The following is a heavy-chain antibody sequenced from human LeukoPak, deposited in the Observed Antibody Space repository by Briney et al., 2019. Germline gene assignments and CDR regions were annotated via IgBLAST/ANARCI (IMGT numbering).Heavy chain of an antibody. CDR1: GGSISSSSYY. Sequence: SETLSLTCTVSGGSISSSSYYWGWIRQPPGKGLEWIGSIYYSGSTYYNPSLKSRVTISVDTSKNQFSLKLSSVTAADTAVYYCARGRWLNDYWGQGTLVTVSS. CDR3: ARGRWLNDY. V-gene: IGHV4-39*07. J-gene: IGHJ4*02. CDR2: IYYSGST. D-gene: IGHD5-12*01.